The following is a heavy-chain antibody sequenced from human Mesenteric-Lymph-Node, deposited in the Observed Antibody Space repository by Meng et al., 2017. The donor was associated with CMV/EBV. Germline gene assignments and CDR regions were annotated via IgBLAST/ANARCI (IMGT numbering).Heavy chain of an antibody. J-gene: IGHJ4*02. CDR3: ARWNWGSSLYYFDY. CDR2: IIPIFGTA. Sequence: SVKVSCKASGGTFSSYAISWVRQAPGQGLEWMGGIIPIFGTANYAQKFQGRVTITTDESTSTVYMELSSLRSEDTAVYYCARWNWGSSLYYFDYWGQGTLVTVSS. CDR1: GGTFSSYA. V-gene: IGHV1-69*05. D-gene: IGHD7-27*01.